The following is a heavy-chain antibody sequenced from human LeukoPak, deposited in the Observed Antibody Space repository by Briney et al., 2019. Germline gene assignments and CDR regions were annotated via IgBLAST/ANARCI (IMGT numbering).Heavy chain of an antibody. J-gene: IGHJ4*02. CDR2: ISYVGSNK. CDR1: RFTLSRYG. D-gene: IGHD6-19*01. V-gene: IGHV3-30*18. Sequence: GRSLRLSCVASRFTLSRYGMHAVRQAPGKGLEGVAVISYVGSNKYYADSVKGRFTLSRDNSKNTLYLQMNSLRAEDTAVYYCAKDQAQWLVLDYWGQGTLVTVSS. CDR3: AKDQAQWLVLDY.